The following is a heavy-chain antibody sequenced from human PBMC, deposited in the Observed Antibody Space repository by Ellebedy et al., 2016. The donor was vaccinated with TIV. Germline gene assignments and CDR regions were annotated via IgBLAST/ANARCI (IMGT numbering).Heavy chain of an antibody. CDR3: ARRSGDGIDY. J-gene: IGHJ4*02. Sequence: GESLKISXKGSGYSFTSYWIGWVRQMPGKGLEWMGIIYPGDSDTRYSPSFQGQVTISADKSFTTAYLQWRSLKASDTAVYYCARRSGDGIDYWGQGTVVTVSS. CDR1: GYSFTSYW. D-gene: IGHD3-10*01. CDR2: IYPGDSDT. V-gene: IGHV5-51*01.